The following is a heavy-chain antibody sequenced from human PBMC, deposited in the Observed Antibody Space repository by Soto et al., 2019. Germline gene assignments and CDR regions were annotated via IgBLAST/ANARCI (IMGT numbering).Heavy chain of an antibody. CDR3: AKGSIVLRYFDWLFAYFDY. CDR2: ISYDGSNK. D-gene: IGHD3-9*01. J-gene: IGHJ4*02. V-gene: IGHV3-30*18. Sequence: PGGSLRLSCAASGFTFSSYGMHWVRQAPGKGLEWVAVISYDGSNKYYADSVKGRFTISRDNSKNTLYLQMNSLRAEDTAVYYCAKGSIVLRYFDWLFAYFDYWGQGTLVTVSS. CDR1: GFTFSSYG.